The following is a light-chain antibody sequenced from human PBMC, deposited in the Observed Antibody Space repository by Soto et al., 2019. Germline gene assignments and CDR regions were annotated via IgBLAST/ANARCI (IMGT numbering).Light chain of an antibody. Sequence: DIQMTQSPSSLSASVGDRVTITCRASQDISNYLNLYQQRPGKAPQLLIYDASNFERAVPSRFSETRPGTDFTFAITSLQPEDGATDDDQQSDSLPITFGHGTRLEI. CDR1: QDISNY. CDR3: QQSDSLPIT. V-gene: IGKV1-33*01. J-gene: IGKJ5*01. CDR2: DAS.